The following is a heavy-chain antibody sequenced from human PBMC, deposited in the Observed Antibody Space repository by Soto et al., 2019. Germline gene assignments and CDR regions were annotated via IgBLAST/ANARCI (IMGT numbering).Heavy chain of an antibody. V-gene: IGHV1-69*13. J-gene: IGHJ6*02. CDR2: IIPIFGTA. D-gene: IGHD3-3*01. CDR3: ARDQDFGVVIGSDV. Sequence: ASVKVSCKASGGTFSSYAISWVRQAPGQGLEWMGGIIPIFGTANYAQKFQGRVTITADESTSTAYMELSSLRSEDTAVYYCARDQDFGVVIGSDVWGQGTTVTVSS. CDR1: GGTFSSYA.